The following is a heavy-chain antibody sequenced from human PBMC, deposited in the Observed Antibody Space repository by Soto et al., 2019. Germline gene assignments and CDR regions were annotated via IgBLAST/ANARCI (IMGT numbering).Heavy chain of an antibody. V-gene: IGHV3-23*01. CDR2: ISGSGGSI. Sequence: EVQLSQSGGGLVQPGGSLRLSCAASGFTFSNFAMRWVRQAPGNGLEWVSEISGSGGSIYYAESVKGRFTISRDNSKNTLFLHMNSLRVEDTAVYYCAKDIVAVGGYETFDFWGQGTMVTVSS. D-gene: IGHD5-12*01. CDR1: GFTFSNFA. CDR3: AKDIVAVGGYETFDF. J-gene: IGHJ4*02.